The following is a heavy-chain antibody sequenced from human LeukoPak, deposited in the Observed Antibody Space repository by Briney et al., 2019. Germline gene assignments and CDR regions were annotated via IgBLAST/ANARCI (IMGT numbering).Heavy chain of an antibody. CDR2: ISSSSSTI. CDR3: ARDRAVGVMIAFDI. CDR1: GFTFSSYS. Sequence: GGSLRLSCAASGFTFSSYSMNWVRQAPGKGLEWVSYISSSSSTIYYADSVKGRFTISRDNAKNSLYLQMNRLRAEDTAVYYCARDRAVGVMIAFDIWGQGTTVTVSS. D-gene: IGHD3-16*01. J-gene: IGHJ3*02. V-gene: IGHV3-48*04.